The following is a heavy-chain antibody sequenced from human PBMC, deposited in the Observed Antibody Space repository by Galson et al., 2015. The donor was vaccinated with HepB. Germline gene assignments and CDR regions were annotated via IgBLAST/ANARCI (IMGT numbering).Heavy chain of an antibody. CDR1: GFTVSSNY. V-gene: IGHV3-66*02. J-gene: IGHJ6*02. CDR3: AGGIAVAAYYYYYGMDV. D-gene: IGHD6-19*01. CDR2: IYSGGST. Sequence: SLRLSCAASGFTVSSNYMSWVRQAPGKGLEWVSVIYSGGSTYYADSVKGRFTISRDNSKNTLYLQMNSLIAEDTAVYYCAGGIAVAAYYYYYGMDVWGQGTTVTVSS.